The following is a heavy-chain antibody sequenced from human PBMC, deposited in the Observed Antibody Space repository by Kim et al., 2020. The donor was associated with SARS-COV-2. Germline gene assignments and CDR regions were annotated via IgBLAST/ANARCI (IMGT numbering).Heavy chain of an antibody. V-gene: IGHV1-8*01. J-gene: IGHJ4*02. CDR3: ARGRSRQWLVRRVDFDY. Sequence: QGRVTMTRNTSISTAYMELSSLRSEDTAVYYCARGRSRQWLVRRVDFDYWGQGTLVTVSS. D-gene: IGHD6-19*01.